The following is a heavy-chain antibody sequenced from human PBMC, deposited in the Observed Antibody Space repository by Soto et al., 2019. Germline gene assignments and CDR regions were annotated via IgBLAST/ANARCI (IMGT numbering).Heavy chain of an antibody. J-gene: IGHJ4*02. CDR3: AFNSGSGSYYFDY. V-gene: IGHV3-23*01. CDR1: GFTFSSYA. CDR2: ISGGGETT. D-gene: IGHD3-10*01. Sequence: EVQLLESGGGLVQPGGSLRLSCAASGFTFSSYAMWWVRQAPGKGLECVSAISGGGETTYYADSVKGRFTISRDNSKTTLYQQMNSLRAEDTAVYYCAFNSGSGSYYFDYWGQGTLVTVSS.